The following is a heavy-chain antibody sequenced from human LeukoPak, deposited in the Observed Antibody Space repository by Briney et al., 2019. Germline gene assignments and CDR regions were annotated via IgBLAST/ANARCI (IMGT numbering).Heavy chain of an antibody. J-gene: IGHJ4*02. D-gene: IGHD5-18*01. CDR2: INPNSGGT. CDR3: ARPGGGYSYGLVNY. V-gene: IGHV1-2*02. Sequence: GASVKVSCKASGYTFTGYYMHWVRQAPGQGLGWMGWINPNSGGTNYAQKFQGRVTMTRDTSISTAYMELSRLRSDDTAVYYCARPGGGYSYGLVNYWGQGTLVTVSS. CDR1: GYTFTGYY.